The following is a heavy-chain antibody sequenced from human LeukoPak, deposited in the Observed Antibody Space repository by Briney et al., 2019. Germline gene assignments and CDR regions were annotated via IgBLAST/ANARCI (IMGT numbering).Heavy chain of an antibody. CDR2: INPNCGGT. D-gene: IGHD6-19*01. J-gene: IGHJ3*02. V-gene: IGHV1-2*02. CDR3: ARDLGAVAGTRSAFDI. CDR1: GYTFTGYY. Sequence: VASVKVSSKASGYTFTGYYMHWVRQAPGQGLECMGWINPNCGGTNYAQKFQGRVTMTRDTSISTAYMELSRLRSDDTAVYYCARDLGAVAGTRSAFDIWGQGTMVTVSS.